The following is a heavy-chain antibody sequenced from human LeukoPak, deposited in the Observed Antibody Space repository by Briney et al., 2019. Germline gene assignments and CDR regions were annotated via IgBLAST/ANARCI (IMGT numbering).Heavy chain of an antibody. CDR3: ARVKVGVRGLHFDD. J-gene: IGHJ4*02. CDR1: RGSTSTGTAY. Sequence: PPETLSLTSTVSRGSTSTGTAYRSCIRQPAGKGLEWLGRIYTSGSIEYNPSLRSRVTISVETSKTQFSLRLSSVTAADTAGYYCARVKVGVRGLHFDDWGQGTLGTVSS. CDR2: IYTSGSI. V-gene: IGHV4-61*02. D-gene: IGHD3-10*01.